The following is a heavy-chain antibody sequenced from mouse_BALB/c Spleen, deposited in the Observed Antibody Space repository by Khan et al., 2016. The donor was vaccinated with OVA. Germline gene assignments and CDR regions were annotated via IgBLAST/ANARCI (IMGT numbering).Heavy chain of an antibody. Sequence: QVQLKESGAELARPGASVKMSCKASGYTFTSYTMHWVKQRPGQGLEWIGYINPSSGYTNYNQKFKDKATLTADKSSSTAYMQLSSLTSEDSAVYYWARRTTGYAMDYWGQGTSVTVSS. J-gene: IGHJ4*01. CDR1: GYTFTSYT. D-gene: IGHD2-14*01. CDR2: INPSSGYT. CDR3: ARRTTGYAMDY. V-gene: IGHV1-4*01.